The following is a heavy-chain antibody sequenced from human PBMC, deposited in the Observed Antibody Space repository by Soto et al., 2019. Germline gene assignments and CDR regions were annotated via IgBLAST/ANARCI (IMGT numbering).Heavy chain of an antibody. CDR2: ISYGGSNK. J-gene: IGHJ4*02. V-gene: IGHV3-30*18. CDR3: AKDWLSWRSYRHIDY. CDR1: GFTFSSYG. D-gene: IGHD3-16*02. Sequence: QVQLVESGGGVVQPGRSLRLSCAASGFTFSSYGMHWVRQAPGKGLEWVAVISYGGSNKYYADSGKGRFTISRDNSKNTLYLQMNSLRAEDTAVYYCAKDWLSWRSYRHIDYWGQGTLVTVSS.